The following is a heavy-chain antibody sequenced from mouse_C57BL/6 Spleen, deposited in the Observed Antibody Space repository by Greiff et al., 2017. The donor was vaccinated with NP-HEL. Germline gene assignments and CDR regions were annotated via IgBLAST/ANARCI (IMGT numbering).Heavy chain of an antibody. Sequence: EVKLVESGGGLVQPKGSLKLSCAASGFSFNTYAMNWVRQAPGKGLEWVARIRSKSNNYATYYADSVKDRFTISRDDSESMLYLQMNNLKTEDTAMYYCVRQGIYYDHWGQGTTLTVSS. V-gene: IGHV10-1*01. J-gene: IGHJ2*01. CDR2: IRSKSNNYAT. CDR1: GFSFNTYA. CDR3: VRQGIYYDH.